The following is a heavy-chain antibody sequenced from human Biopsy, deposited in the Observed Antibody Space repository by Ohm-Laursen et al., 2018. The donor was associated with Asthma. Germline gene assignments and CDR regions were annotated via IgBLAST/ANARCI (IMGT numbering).Heavy chain of an antibody. Sequence: TLSLACAVYGGSFSNYYWTWIRQPPGKGLEWIGEINHRGSTNYNPSLKSRVTLSVDTSKNQFSVKLRSVTAADTAVYYCARGVITNWFDPWGQGTLVTVSS. J-gene: IGHJ5*02. CDR2: INHRGST. V-gene: IGHV4-34*01. CDR1: GGSFSNYY. D-gene: IGHD3-16*02. CDR3: ARGVITNWFDP.